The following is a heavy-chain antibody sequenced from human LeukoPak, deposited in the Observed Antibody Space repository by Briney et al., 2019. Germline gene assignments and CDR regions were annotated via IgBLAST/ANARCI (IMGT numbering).Heavy chain of an antibody. V-gene: IGHV3-30*02. CDR2: IRLDGSNK. Sequence: KPGGSLRLSCAASGFTFSSYGMHWVRQAPGKGLEWVAFIRLDGSNKYYADSVRGRFTISRDNAKNSLYLQMNSLRAEDTAVYYCARGNYYGSGSPDLDYWGQGTLVTVSS. CDR3: ARGNYYGSGSPDLDY. CDR1: GFTFSSYG. J-gene: IGHJ4*02. D-gene: IGHD3-10*01.